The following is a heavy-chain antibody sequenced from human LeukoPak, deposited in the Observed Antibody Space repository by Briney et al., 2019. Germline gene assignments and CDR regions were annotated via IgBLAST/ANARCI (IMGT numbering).Heavy chain of an antibody. J-gene: IGHJ4*02. CDR3: ARVDPDSSSTLEVFDY. CDR1: GGSISSYY. D-gene: IGHD6-6*01. Sequence: SETLSLTCTVSGGSISSYYWSWSRQPPGKGLEWIGYIYYSGSTNYNPSLKSRVTISVDTSKNQFSLKLSSVTAADTAVYYCARVDPDSSSTLEVFDYWRQGTLVTVSS. CDR2: IYYSGST. V-gene: IGHV4-59*01.